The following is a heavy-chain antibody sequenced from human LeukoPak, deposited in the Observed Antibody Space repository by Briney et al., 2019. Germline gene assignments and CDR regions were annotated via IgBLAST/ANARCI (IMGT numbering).Heavy chain of an antibody. CDR2: INPNSGGT. Sequence: GASVKVSCKASGYTFTGHYMHWVRQAPGQGLEWMGWINPNSGGTNYAQKFQGRVTMTRDTSISTAYMELSRLRSDDTAVYYCARGENFYDSSAYYQGDACDIWGQGTMVTVSS. CDR1: GYTFTGHY. D-gene: IGHD3-22*01. V-gene: IGHV1-2*02. J-gene: IGHJ3*02. CDR3: ARGENFYDSSAYYQGDACDI.